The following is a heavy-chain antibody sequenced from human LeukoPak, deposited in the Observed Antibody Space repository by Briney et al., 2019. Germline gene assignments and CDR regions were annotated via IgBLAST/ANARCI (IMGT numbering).Heavy chain of an antibody. CDR3: ARQHQYYDFWSGHYYYYYGMDV. V-gene: IGHV4-34*01. D-gene: IGHD3-3*01. J-gene: IGHJ6*02. CDR2: IYYSGST. CDR1: GGSFSGYY. Sequence: SETLSLTCAVYGGSFSGYYWSWIRQPPGKGLEWIGSIYYSGSTYYNPSLKSRVTISVDTSKNQFSLKLSSVTAADTAVYYCARQHQYYDFWSGHYYYYYGMDVWGQGTTVTVSS.